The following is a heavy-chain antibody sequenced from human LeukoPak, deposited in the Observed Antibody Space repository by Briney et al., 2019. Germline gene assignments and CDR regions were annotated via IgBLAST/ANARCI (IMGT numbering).Heavy chain of an antibody. CDR1: GYTFTGYY. J-gene: IGHJ6*03. CDR2: INPNSGGT. D-gene: IGHD5-18*01. V-gene: IGHV1-2*02. CDR3: ARGAMGYSYGSRSYYYYYYMDV. Sequence: ASVKVSCKASGYTFTGYYMHWVRQAPGQGLEWMGWINPNSGGTNYAQKFQGRVSMTRDTSISTAYMELSRLRSDDTAVYYCARGAMGYSYGSRSYYYYYYMDVWGKGTTVTISS.